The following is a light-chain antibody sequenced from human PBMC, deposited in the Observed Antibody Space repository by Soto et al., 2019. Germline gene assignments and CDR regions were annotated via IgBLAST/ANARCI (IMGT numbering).Light chain of an antibody. V-gene: IGKV3-20*01. Sequence: EIVLTQSPGTLSLSPGERATLSCRASQSVSSSYLAWYQQKPGQAPRLLIYGASIRDTGIPDRFSGSGSGTDFTLTISRLEPEDFAMYYCQQYGNSPYTFGQGTKLEIK. CDR2: GAS. CDR3: QQYGNSPYT. J-gene: IGKJ2*01. CDR1: QSVSSSY.